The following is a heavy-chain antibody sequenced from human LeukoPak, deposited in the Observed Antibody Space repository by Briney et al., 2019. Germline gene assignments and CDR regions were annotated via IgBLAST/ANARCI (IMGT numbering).Heavy chain of an antibody. CDR3: ARVVEAVAGTYYFDY. V-gene: IGHV4-59*01. CDR1: GGSISSYY. J-gene: IGHJ4*02. CDR2: IYYSGST. D-gene: IGHD6-19*01. Sequence: SETLSLTCTVSGGSISSYYWSWIRQPPGKGLEWIGYIYYSGSTNYNPSLESRVTISVDTSKNQFSLKLSSVTAADTAVYYCARVVEAVAGTYYFDYWGQGTLVTVSS.